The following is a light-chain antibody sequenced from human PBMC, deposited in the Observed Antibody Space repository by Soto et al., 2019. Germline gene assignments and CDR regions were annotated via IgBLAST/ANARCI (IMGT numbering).Light chain of an antibody. V-gene: IGKV1-39*01. CDR1: QSISSY. J-gene: IGKJ1*01. CDR3: KQSYSTPRT. Sequence: DIQMTQSPSSLSASVGDRVTITCRASQSISSYLNWYQQKPGKAPKLLIYAASSLQSGVPSRFSGSGPGTEFTRTISSLQPEDFATYYCKQSYSTPRTFGQGTKVEIK. CDR2: AAS.